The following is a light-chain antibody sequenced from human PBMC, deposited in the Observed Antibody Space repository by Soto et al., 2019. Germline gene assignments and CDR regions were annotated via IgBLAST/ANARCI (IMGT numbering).Light chain of an antibody. CDR3: CSYAGSITSAYV. CDR1: SSGVGSYNL. V-gene: IGLV2-23*02. J-gene: IGLJ1*01. CDR2: EVS. Sequence: QSVLTQPASVSGSPGQSITISCTGTSSGVGSYNLVSWYQQYPGKAPKLMISEVSKRPSGVSNRFSGSKSGNTASLTISGLQAEDEADYYCCSYAGSITSAYVFGTGTKVTVL.